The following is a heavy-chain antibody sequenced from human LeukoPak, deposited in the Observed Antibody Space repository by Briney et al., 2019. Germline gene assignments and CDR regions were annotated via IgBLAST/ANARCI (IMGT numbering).Heavy chain of an antibody. CDR2: ISAYNGNT. CDR1: GYTFTSYG. Sequence: ASVEVSCKASGYTFTSYGISWVRQAPGQGLEWMGWISAYNGNTNYAQKLQGRVTMTTDTSTSTAYMELRSLRSDDTAVYYCARGSADYVWGSYEGNWFDPWGQGTLVTVSS. J-gene: IGHJ5*02. D-gene: IGHD3-16*01. V-gene: IGHV1-18*01. CDR3: ARGSADYVWGSYEGNWFDP.